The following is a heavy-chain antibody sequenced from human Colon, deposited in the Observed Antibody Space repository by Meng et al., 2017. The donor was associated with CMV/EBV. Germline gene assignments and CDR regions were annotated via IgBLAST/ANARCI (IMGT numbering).Heavy chain of an antibody. J-gene: IGHJ4*02. D-gene: IGHD2-15*01. CDR2: IYNADNT. CDR1: GFAVGGAY. Sequence: ESLKISCAASGFAVGGAYMAWVRQAPGKGLEWVSIIYNADNTFYADPVRGRFTISRDNSKNTLFLQMNSLTNGDTAVYYCVTKRAKYCSSGPCPGYFDNWGQGTLVTVSS. V-gene: IGHV3-53*01. CDR3: VTKRAKYCSSGPCPGYFDN.